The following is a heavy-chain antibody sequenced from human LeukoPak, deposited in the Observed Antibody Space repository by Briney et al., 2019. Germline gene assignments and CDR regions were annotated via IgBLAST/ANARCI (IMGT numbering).Heavy chain of an antibody. Sequence: PGGSLRLSCAASGFTVSSDYMSWVRQAPGKGLEWVSVIYSGGSTYYADSVKGRFTISRDNSKNTLYLQMNSLRAEDTAVYYCARLAGIAAAGTLSYFDYWGQGTLVTVSS. D-gene: IGHD6-13*01. J-gene: IGHJ4*02. CDR3: ARLAGIAAAGTLSYFDY. V-gene: IGHV3-53*01. CDR2: IYSGGST. CDR1: GFTVSSDY.